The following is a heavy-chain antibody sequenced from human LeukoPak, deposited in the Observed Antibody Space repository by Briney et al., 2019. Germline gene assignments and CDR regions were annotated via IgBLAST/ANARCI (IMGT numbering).Heavy chain of an antibody. CDR3: ARDSSGWYYFDY. D-gene: IGHD6-19*01. J-gene: IGHJ4*02. CDR1: GGSIRSY. V-gene: IGHV4-4*07. CDR2: IYTSGST. Sequence: SETLSLTCTVSGGSIRSYWSWIRQPAGKGLEWIGRIYTSGSTNYNPSLKSRVTISVDTSKNQFSLKLSSVTAADTAVYYCARDSSGWYYFDYWGQGTLVTVSS.